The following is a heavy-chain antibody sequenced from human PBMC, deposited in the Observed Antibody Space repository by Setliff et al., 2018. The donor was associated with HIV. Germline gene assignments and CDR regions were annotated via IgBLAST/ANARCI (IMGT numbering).Heavy chain of an antibody. CDR2: IYYSGST. CDR3: ARYLFCGGDCYSGFDY. CDR1: GGSINNYY. Sequence: KTSETLSLTCTVSGGSINNYYWSWIRQPPGKGLEWIGYIYYSGSTNYNPSLKSRVTISLDTSKNQFSLRLTSVTAADTAVYYCARYLFCGGDCYSGFDYWGQGTLVTVSS. J-gene: IGHJ4*02. V-gene: IGHV4-59*01. D-gene: IGHD2-21*02.